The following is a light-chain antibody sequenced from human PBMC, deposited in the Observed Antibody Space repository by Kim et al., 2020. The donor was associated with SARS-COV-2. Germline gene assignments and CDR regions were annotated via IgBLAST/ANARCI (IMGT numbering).Light chain of an antibody. CDR2: GAS. Sequence: GAPGERATLACRARQSVSSKVAWYQQKPGQAPRLLIYGASTRATGIPARFTGSGSGTEFTLTISSLQSEDFGVYYCQQYKNWRTFGQGTKVDIK. CDR1: QSVSSK. V-gene: IGKV3-15*01. J-gene: IGKJ1*01. CDR3: QQYKNWRT.